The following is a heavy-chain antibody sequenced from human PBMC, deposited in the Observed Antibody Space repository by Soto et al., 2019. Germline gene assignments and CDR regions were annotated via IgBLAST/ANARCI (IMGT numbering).Heavy chain of an antibody. J-gene: IGHJ5*02. CDR1: GYSITNGYY. CDR3: AKDAPQYPQNLYSSPNWFDP. CDR2: IYHSGNT. V-gene: IGHV4-38-2*02. D-gene: IGHD6-13*01. Sequence: SETLSLTCAVSGYSITNGYYWGWVRQPPGKGLEWIGSIYHSGNTYYNPSLKSRVTISLDTSKNQFSLKLTSVTAADTAVYYCAKDAPQYPQNLYSSPNWFDPWGQGTLVTVSS.